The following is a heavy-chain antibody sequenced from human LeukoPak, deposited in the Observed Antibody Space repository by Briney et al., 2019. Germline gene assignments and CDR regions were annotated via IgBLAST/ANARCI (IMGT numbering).Heavy chain of an antibody. CDR2: ISSSSSYI. D-gene: IGHD3-10*01. CDR3: ARDRSAMVRGIFDY. V-gene: IGHV3-21*01. Sequence: GGSLRLSCAASGFTFSSYSMNWVRQAPGKGLEWVSSISSSSSYIYYADSVKGRFTISRDNAKNSLYLQMNSLRAEGTAVYYCARDRSAMVRGIFDYWGQGTLVTVSS. CDR1: GFTFSSYS. J-gene: IGHJ4*02.